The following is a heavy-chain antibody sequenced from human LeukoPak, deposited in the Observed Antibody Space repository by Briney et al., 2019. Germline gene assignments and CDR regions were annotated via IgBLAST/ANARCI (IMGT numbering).Heavy chain of an antibody. CDR1: GGTFSSYA. Sequence: ASVKVSCKASGGTFSSYAISWVRQAPGQGLEWMGGIIPIFGTANYAQKFQGRVAITADESTSTAYMELSSLRSEGTAVYYCARVAYSNYVNYGMDVWGQGTTVTVSS. CDR2: IIPIFGTA. D-gene: IGHD4-11*01. J-gene: IGHJ6*02. CDR3: ARVAYSNYVNYGMDV. V-gene: IGHV1-69*13.